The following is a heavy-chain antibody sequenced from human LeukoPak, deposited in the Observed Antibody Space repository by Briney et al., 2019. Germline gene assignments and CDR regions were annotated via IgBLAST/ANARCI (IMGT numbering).Heavy chain of an antibody. CDR2: IYYSGST. J-gene: IGHJ5*02. Sequence: SETLSLTCTVSGGAISSHYWSWIRQPPGKGLDGIGYIYYSGSTNYNPSLKSRVTISVDTSKNQFSLKLSSVTAADTAVYYCARRYDFWSATLDPWGQGTLVTVSS. D-gene: IGHD3-3*01. CDR1: GGAISSHY. CDR3: ARRYDFWSATLDP. V-gene: IGHV4-59*11.